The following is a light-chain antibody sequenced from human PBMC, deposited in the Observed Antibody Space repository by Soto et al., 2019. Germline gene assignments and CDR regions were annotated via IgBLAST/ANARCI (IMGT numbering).Light chain of an antibody. CDR3: QQSCSTPYT. J-gene: IGKJ2*01. V-gene: IGKV1-39*01. CDR2: SAS. Sequence: DIQMTQSPSSLSASVGDSVTITCRASQTINKNLNWYQQKPGQAPNLLIYSASDFQNGVPSRFSGSGSGTEFTLTISGLQPEDCAAYYCQQSCSTPYTFGQGTELEI. CDR1: QTINKN.